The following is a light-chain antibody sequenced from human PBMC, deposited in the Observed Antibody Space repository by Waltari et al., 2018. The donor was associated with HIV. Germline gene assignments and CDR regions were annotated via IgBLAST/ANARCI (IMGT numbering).Light chain of an antibody. J-gene: IGLJ1*01. CDR3: GTWDSSLSAYV. CDR1: SPNIGDNY. CDR2: DNN. Sequence: QSVLTQPPSVSAAPGQKVTISCPGSSPNIGDNYVSWYQQLPGTAPKLLIYDNNKRPSGIPDRFSGSKSGPSATLGITGLQTGDEADYYCGTWDSSLSAYVFGTGTKVTVL. V-gene: IGLV1-51*01.